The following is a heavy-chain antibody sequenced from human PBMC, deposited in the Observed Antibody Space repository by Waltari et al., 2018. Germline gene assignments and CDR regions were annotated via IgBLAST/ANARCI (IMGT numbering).Heavy chain of an antibody. V-gene: IGHV4-39*07. CDR1: RSPIRNNNYY. CDR3: VRGYPDIVATISDY. Sequence: QLQLQESGPGLVKPSETLSLTCPVSRSPIRNNNYYGGWVRQPPGKGLEWIGSFYKSGTTYYNPSLKSRVTISVDTSNNQFSLKLNSVTAADTAVYYCVRGYPDIVATISDYWGQGTLVIVSS. D-gene: IGHD5-12*01. J-gene: IGHJ4*02. CDR2: FYKSGTT.